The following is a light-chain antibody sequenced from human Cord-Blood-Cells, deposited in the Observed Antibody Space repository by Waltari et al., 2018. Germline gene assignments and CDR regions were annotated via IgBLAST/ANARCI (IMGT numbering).Light chain of an antibody. CDR3: QKYNSAPWT. Sequence: DIQMTHSPSALSASVGGRVPITCRASQGISNYLAWYQQKPGKVPKLLIYAASTLQSGVPSRFSGSGSGTDFTLTISSLQPEDVATYYCQKYNSAPWTFGQGTKVEIK. CDR2: AAS. CDR1: QGISNY. J-gene: IGKJ1*01. V-gene: IGKV1-27*01.